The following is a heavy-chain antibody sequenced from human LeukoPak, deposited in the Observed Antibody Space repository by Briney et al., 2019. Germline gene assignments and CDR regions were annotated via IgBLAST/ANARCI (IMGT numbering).Heavy chain of an antibody. J-gene: IGHJ3*02. CDR1: GGTLSSYA. CDR3: AVPPSYYDILTGHDAFDI. V-gene: IGHV1-69*04. CDR2: IIPILGIA. D-gene: IGHD3-9*01. Sequence: SVKVSCKASGGTLSSYAISWVRQAPGHWLEWMGSIIPILGIANYAQKFQGRVTITADKSTSTAYMELSSLRSEDTAVYYCAVPPSYYDILTGHDAFDIWGQGTMVTVSS.